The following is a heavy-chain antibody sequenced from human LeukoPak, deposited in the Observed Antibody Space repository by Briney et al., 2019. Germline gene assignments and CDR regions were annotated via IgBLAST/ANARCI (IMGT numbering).Heavy chain of an antibody. CDR3: ARGRSSSWYDSCFDY. CDR2: INSDGSST. Sequence: GGSPGLSCAASGFTFSSYWMHWVRQAPGKGLVWVSRINSDGSSTSYADSVKGRFTISRDNAKNTLYLQMNSLRAEDTAVYYCARGRSSSWYDSCFDYWGQGTLVTVSS. CDR1: GFTFSSYW. J-gene: IGHJ4*02. D-gene: IGHD6-13*01. V-gene: IGHV3-74*01.